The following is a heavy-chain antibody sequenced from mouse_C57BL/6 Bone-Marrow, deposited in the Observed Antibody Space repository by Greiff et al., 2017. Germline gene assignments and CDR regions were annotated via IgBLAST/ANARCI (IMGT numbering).Heavy chain of an antibody. Sequence: VKLQESGAELVRPGASVKLSCKASGYTFTDYYINWVKQRPGQGLEWIARIYPGSGNTYYNEKFKGKATLTADKSSSTAYMQLSSLTSEDSAVYFCARMITTRRVRAMDYWGQGTSVTGSS. CDR2: IYPGSGNT. J-gene: IGHJ4*01. CDR1: GYTFTDYY. V-gene: IGHV1-76*01. D-gene: IGHD2-4*01. CDR3: ARMITTRRVRAMDY.